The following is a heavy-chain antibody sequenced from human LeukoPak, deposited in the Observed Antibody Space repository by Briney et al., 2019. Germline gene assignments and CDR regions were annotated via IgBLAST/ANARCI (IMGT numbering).Heavy chain of an antibody. CDR2: IYPGDSDT. D-gene: IGHD3-22*01. J-gene: IGHJ4*02. CDR3: ARRGYYDISGPIQTWFDY. Sequence: SGESLKISCKGTGYSFTSYWIGWVRQMPGKGLEWMGIIYPGDSDTRYSPSFQGQVTISADKSISTAYLQWSSLKASDTAMYYCARRGYYDISGPIQTWFDYWGQGTLVTVSS. CDR1: GYSFTSYW. V-gene: IGHV5-51*01.